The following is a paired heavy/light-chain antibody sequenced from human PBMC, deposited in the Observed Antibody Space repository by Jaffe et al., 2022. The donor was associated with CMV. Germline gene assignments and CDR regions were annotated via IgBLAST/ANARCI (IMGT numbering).Heavy chain of an antibody. J-gene: IGHJ4*02. CDR2: IYSGGST. CDR3: ARAVWRNYYPLYYFDD. V-gene: IGHV3-53*01. Sequence: VQLVESGGVLIQPGGSLRLSCVASGFTVSYNYMGWLRQAPGRGLEWVSSIYSGGSTFYADSVQGRFTISRDNSKNTVYLQMNSLRAEDTAVYYCARAVWRNYYPLYYFDDWGQGTLLTVSS. CDR1: GFTVSYNY. D-gene: IGHD3-22*01.
Light chain of an antibody. J-gene: IGLJ2*01. Sequence: QSALTQPPSASGSPGQSVTISCTGTSSDLGSYNYVSWYQQYPGKAPKVMIYEVSKRPSGVADRFSGSKSGNTASLTVSGLQADDEAVYYCSSFAGRNNIVIFGGGTQLTV. CDR2: EVS. V-gene: IGLV2-8*01. CDR1: SSDLGSYNY. CDR3: SSFAGRNNIVI.